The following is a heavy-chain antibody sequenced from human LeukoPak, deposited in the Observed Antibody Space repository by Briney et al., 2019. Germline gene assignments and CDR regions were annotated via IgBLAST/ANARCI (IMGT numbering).Heavy chain of an antibody. D-gene: IGHD5-12*01. CDR2: ISSSSSYI. CDR3: ARRVFSGYDFFDY. CDR1: GFTFSSYS. Sequence: GGSLRLSCAASGFTFSSYSMNWVRQAPGKGLEWVSSISSSSSYIYYADSVKGRFTISRDNAKNSLYLQMNSLGAEDTAVYYCARRVFSGYDFFDYWGQGTLVTVSS. J-gene: IGHJ4*02. V-gene: IGHV3-21*01.